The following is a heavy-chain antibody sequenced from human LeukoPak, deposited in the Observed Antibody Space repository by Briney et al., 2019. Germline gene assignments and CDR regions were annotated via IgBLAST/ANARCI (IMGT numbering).Heavy chain of an antibody. Sequence: PSETLSLTPAVSGFSFRTGYYWGWIRQPPGKGLEWIGSVYHSGSTYYSPSLKSRVTISVDTAKNQFSLKLTSVTAADTAVYYCARVGCGYYRNPSAGGGQGILVTVSS. V-gene: IGHV4-38-2*01. CDR2: VYHSGST. CDR3: ARVGCGYYRNPSAG. J-gene: IGHJ4*02. D-gene: IGHD3-22*01. CDR1: GFSFRTGYY.